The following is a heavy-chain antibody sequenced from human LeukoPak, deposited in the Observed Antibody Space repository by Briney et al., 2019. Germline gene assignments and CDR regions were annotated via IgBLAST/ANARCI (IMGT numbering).Heavy chain of an antibody. Sequence: SETLSLTCTVSGDSISNYYWSWIRQPPGKGLEWIGYIYYSGSTNSNLSLKSRVTISVDTSKNQFSLKLTSVTAADTAVYYCAGLYSSSSWGFYYYYMDVWGKGTTVTVSS. CDR3: AGLYSSSSWGFYYYYMDV. J-gene: IGHJ6*03. CDR1: GDSISNYY. V-gene: IGHV4-59*01. D-gene: IGHD6-6*01. CDR2: IYYSGST.